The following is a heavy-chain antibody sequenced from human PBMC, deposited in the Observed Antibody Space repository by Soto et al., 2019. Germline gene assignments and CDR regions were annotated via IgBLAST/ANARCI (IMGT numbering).Heavy chain of an antibody. D-gene: IGHD4-17*01. CDR2: VYFSGTK. Sequence: QLQLQESGPGLVKPSETLSLTCTVSGGSITTETFYWGWIRQPPGKTLEWMGTVYFSGTKDYNPSLNSRRTMSADTSKKRFSLKLTSVTAADTAVYYCAGRIPRDDTVTTFDSWGQGTLVTVSS. J-gene: IGHJ4*02. CDR3: AGRIPRDDTVTTFDS. CDR1: GGSITTETFY. V-gene: IGHV4-39*01.